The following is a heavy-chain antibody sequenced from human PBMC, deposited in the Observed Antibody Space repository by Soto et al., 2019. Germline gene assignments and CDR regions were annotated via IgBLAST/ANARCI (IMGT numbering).Heavy chain of an antibody. CDR3: ARVAYCGGDCSYYMDV. D-gene: IGHD2-21*01. J-gene: IGHJ6*03. Sequence: GASVKVSCKASGYTFTSYDINWVRQATGQGLEWMGWMNPNSGNTGYAQKFQGRVTMTRNTSISTAYMELSSLRSEDTAVYYCARVAYCGGDCSYYMDVWGKGTTVTSP. CDR1: GYTFTSYD. V-gene: IGHV1-8*01. CDR2: MNPNSGNT.